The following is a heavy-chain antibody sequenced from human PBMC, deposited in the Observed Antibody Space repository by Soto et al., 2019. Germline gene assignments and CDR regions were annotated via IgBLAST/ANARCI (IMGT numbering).Heavy chain of an antibody. V-gene: IGHV2-70*01. D-gene: IGHD3-10*01. Sequence: SGPTLVNPTQTLTLTCTFSGFSLSTSGMCVSWIRQPPGKALEWLALIDWDDDKYYSTSLKTRLTISKDTSKNQVVLTMTNMEPVDTATYYCARIRGARPGVWYYYGMDVWGQGTTVTVSS. CDR2: IDWDDDK. CDR3: ARIRGARPGVWYYYGMDV. J-gene: IGHJ6*02. CDR1: GFSLSTSGMC.